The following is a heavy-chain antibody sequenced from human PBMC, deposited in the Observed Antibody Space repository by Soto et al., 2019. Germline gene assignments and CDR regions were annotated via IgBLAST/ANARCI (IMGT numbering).Heavy chain of an antibody. Sequence: GGSLRLSCAASGFTFSSYAMSWVRQAPGKGLEWVSAISGSGGSTYYADSVKGRFTISRDNSKNTLYLQMNSLRAEDTAVYYCAKDRAIFGVAEVFDYWGQGTLVTVSS. V-gene: IGHV3-23*01. CDR2: ISGSGGST. CDR3: AKDRAIFGVAEVFDY. D-gene: IGHD3-3*01. J-gene: IGHJ4*02. CDR1: GFTFSSYA.